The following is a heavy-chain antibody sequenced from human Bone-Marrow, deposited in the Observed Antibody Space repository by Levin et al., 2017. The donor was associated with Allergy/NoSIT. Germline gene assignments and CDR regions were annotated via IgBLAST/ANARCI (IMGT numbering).Heavy chain of an antibody. V-gene: IGHV3-9*01. D-gene: IGHD3-10*01. CDR2: ISWNSDAL. CDR1: GFPFDDYA. Sequence: SLKISCAASGFPFDDYAMHWVRQAPAKGLEWVSGISWNSDALGYADSVKGRFTISRDNAKNSLYLQMDSLRAEDTAFYYCAKVEWFGDSYYFDYWGQGALVTVSS. CDR3: AKVEWFGDSYYFDY. J-gene: IGHJ4*02.